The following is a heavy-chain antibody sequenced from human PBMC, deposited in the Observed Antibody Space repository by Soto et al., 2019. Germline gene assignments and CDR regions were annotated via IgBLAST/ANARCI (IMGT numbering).Heavy chain of an antibody. CDR2: IYYSGST. J-gene: IGHJ2*01. Sequence: RSLTCTVSGGSISSYYWSWIRQPPGKGLEWIGYIYYSGSTNYNPSLKSRVTISVDTSKNQFSLKLSSVTAADTAVYYCARDRDPPHMTTVTNWYFDLWGRGTLVTVSS. D-gene: IGHD4-17*01. CDR1: GGSISSYY. V-gene: IGHV4-59*01. CDR3: ARDRDPPHMTTVTNWYFDL.